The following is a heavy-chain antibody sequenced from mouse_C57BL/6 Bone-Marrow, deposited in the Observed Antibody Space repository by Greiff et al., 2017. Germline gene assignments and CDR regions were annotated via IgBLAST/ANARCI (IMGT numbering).Heavy chain of an antibody. J-gene: IGHJ3*01. D-gene: IGHD1-1*01. Sequence: EVKLVESGGGLVQPGGSLKLSCAASGFTFSDYGMAWVRQAPRKGPEWVAFISNLAYSIYYADTVTGRFTISRENAKNTLYLEMSSLRSEDTAMYYCARPHYYGSPWFAYWGQGTLVTVSA. CDR3: ARPHYYGSPWFAY. CDR2: ISNLAYSI. CDR1: GFTFSDYG. V-gene: IGHV5-15*01.